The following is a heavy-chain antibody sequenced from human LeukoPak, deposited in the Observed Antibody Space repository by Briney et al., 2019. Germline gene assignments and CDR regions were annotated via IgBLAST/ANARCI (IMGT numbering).Heavy chain of an antibody. CDR1: GFTFSSYA. V-gene: IGHV3-30-3*01. Sequence: GRSLRLSCAASGFTFSSYAMHWVRQAPGKGLEWVAVISYDGSNKYYADSVRGRFTISRDNSKNTLYLQMNSLRAEDTAVYYCARVDYWGQGTLVTVSS. CDR3: ARVDY. CDR2: ISYDGSNK. J-gene: IGHJ4*02.